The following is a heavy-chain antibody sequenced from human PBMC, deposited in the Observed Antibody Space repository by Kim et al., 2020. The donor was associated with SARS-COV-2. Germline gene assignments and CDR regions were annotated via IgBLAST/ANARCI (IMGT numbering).Heavy chain of an antibody. Sequence: GGSLRLSCAASGFTFSSYAMSWVRQAPGKGLEWVSAISGSGGSTYYADSVKGRFTISRDNSKNTLYLQMNSRRAEDTAVYYCAKDTEQWLVPLDYWGQGTLVTVSS. J-gene: IGHJ4*02. V-gene: IGHV3-23*01. CDR1: GFTFSSYA. CDR3: AKDTEQWLVPLDY. D-gene: IGHD6-19*01. CDR2: ISGSGGST.